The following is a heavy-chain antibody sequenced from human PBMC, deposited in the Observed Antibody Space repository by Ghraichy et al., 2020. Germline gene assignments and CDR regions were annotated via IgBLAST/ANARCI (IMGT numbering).Heavy chain of an antibody. J-gene: IGHJ4*02. CDR1: GFTFDDYA. D-gene: IGHD3-22*01. V-gene: IGHV3-9*01. CDR2: ISWNSGSI. CDR3: AKVGSHYDSSGPWDY. Sequence: GGSLRLSCAASGFTFDDYAMHWVRQAPGKGLEWVSGISWNSGSIGYADSVKGRFTISRDNAKNSLYLQMNSLRAEDTALYYCAKVGSHYDSSGPWDYWGQGTLVTVSS.